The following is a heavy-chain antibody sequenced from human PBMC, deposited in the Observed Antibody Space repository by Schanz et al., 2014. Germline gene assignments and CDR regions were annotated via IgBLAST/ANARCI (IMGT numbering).Heavy chain of an antibody. Sequence: QVQLVQSWAEVKGPGASVKVSCEASRYTFNTYGLNWVRQAPGQGLEWMGWIGGSDGNTNFAQKFQGRVTMTTDTSTGTAYMELRSLRSDDTALYYCTRGGYSYALSAFDIWGQGTMVTVSS. V-gene: IGHV1-18*01. CDR3: TRGGYSYALSAFDI. J-gene: IGHJ3*02. CDR2: IGGSDGNT. D-gene: IGHD5-18*01. CDR1: RYTFNTYG.